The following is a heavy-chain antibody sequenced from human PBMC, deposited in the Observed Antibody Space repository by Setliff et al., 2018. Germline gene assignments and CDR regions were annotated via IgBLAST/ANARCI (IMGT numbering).Heavy chain of an antibody. CDR3: VRDGGSVDY. J-gene: IGHJ4*02. CDR1: GFTFSSYA. V-gene: IGHV3-64*02. D-gene: IGHD2-15*01. CDR2: ISSNGGST. Sequence: GGSLRLSCAASGFTFSSYAMHWVRQAPGKGLEYVSAISSNGGSTYYADSVKGRFTISRDNSQNTLYLQMNSLRVEDTGVYYCVRDGGSVDYWGQGTQVTVSS.